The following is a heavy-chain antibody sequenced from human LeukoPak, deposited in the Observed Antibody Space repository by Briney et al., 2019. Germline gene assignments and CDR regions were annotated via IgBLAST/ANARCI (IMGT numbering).Heavy chain of an antibody. CDR2: ISGTSDST. CDR3: AKHLWRDLVSFGEGYYFGY. J-gene: IGHJ4*02. V-gene: IGHV3-23*01. D-gene: IGHD3-10*01. CDR1: GFIFSNYA. Sequence: GGSLRLSCAASGFIFSNYAMSWVRQAPGKGLECVSIISGTSDSTYYADFVKGRFTISRDNSKNTLYLQMNSLRVDDTAVYYCAKHLWRDLVSFGEGYYFGYWGQGTLVTVSS.